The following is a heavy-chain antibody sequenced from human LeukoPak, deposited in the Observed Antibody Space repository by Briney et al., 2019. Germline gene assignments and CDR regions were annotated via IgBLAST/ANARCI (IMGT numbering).Heavy chain of an antibody. D-gene: IGHD3-9*01. CDR1: GYTFTSYG. CDR3: AREWFGSTYYDLLTGSLPIPRYGMDV. V-gene: IGHV1-18*01. Sequence: ASVKVSCKASGYTFTSYGISWVRQAPGQGLEWMGWISAYNGNTNYAQKLQGRVTMTTDTSTSTAYMELRSLRSDDTAVYYCAREWFGSTYYDLLTGSLPIPRYGMDVWGQGTTVTVSS. CDR2: ISAYNGNT. J-gene: IGHJ6*02.